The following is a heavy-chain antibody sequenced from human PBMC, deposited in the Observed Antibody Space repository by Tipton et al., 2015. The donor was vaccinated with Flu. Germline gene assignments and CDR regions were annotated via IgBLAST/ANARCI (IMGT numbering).Heavy chain of an antibody. CDR1: GFTLTRYG. Sequence: AVSGFTLTRYGMSWVRQAPGKGLEWISGFSVSGGATFFADSVKGRFTISRDYYKNTLYLQMNSLRPDDTAVYYCAKVIPEIVAGLDRWGQGTLVTVS. D-gene: IGHD5-12*01. J-gene: IGHJ5*02. CDR3: AKVIPEIVAGLDR. V-gene: IGHV3-23*01. CDR2: FSVSGGAT.